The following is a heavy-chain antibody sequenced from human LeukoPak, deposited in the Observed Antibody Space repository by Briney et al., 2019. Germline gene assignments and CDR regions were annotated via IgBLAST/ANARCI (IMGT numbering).Heavy chain of an antibody. J-gene: IGHJ4*02. Sequence: GGSLRLSCAASGFTFSSYAMHWVRQAPGKGLEWVAVISYDGSNKYYADSVKGRFTISRDNSKNTLFLQMSSLRAGDTAVYYCAKGTGSSAYYPRDYWGQGTLVTVSS. V-gene: IGHV3-30-3*01. CDR2: ISYDGSNK. CDR3: AKGTGSSAYYPRDY. D-gene: IGHD3-22*01. CDR1: GFTFSSYA.